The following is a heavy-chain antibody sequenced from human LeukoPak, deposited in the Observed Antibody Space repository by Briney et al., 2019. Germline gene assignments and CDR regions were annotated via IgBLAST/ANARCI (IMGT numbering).Heavy chain of an antibody. CDR3: ARGSGSYLGDAFDI. V-gene: IGHV1-8*03. J-gene: IGHJ3*02. Sequence: ASVKASCKASGYTFTSYDINWVRQATGQGLEWMGWMNPNSGNTGYAQKFQGRVTITRNTSISTAYMELSSLRSEDTAVYYCARGSGSYLGDAFDIWGQGTMVTVSS. CDR1: GYTFTSYD. D-gene: IGHD1-26*01. CDR2: MNPNSGNT.